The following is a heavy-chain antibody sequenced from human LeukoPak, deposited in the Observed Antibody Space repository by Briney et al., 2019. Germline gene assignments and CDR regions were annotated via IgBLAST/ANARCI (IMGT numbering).Heavy chain of an antibody. D-gene: IGHD3-3*01. CDR2: ISYDGSNK. J-gene: IGHJ6*02. CDR3: AKSVAIYFYYGLDV. CDR1: GFTFSSYA. V-gene: IGHV3-30-3*02. Sequence: GGSLRLSCAASGFTFSSYAMHWVRQAPGKGLEWVAVISYDGSNKYYADSVKGRLTISRDNSKNTLYLQMNSLRVEDTAPYYCAKSVAIYFYYGLDVWGQGTTVTVSS.